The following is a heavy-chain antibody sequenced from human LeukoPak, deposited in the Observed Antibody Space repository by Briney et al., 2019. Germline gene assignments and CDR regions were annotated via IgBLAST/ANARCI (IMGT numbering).Heavy chain of an antibody. J-gene: IGHJ5*02. Sequence: SQTLSLTCTVSGCSISSGSYYWSWIRQPAGKGLEWIGRIDTSGSTNYNPSLKSRVTISVDTSKNQFSLKLSSVTAADTAVYYCAREVAAAGCWFDPWGQGTLVTVSS. V-gene: IGHV4-61*02. CDR1: GCSISSGSYY. CDR2: IDTSGST. CDR3: AREVAAAGCWFDP. D-gene: IGHD6-13*01.